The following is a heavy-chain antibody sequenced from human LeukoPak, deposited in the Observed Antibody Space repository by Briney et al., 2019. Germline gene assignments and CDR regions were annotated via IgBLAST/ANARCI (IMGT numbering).Heavy chain of an antibody. CDR2: IYYSGST. Sequence: KPSETLSLTCTVSGGSISSSSYHWGWIRQPPGKGLEWIGSIYYSGSTYYNPSLKSRVTISVDTSKNQFSLKLSSVTAADTAVYYCARSGWQQLVRSRYFQHWGQGTLVTVSS. CDR3: ARSGWQQLVRSRYFQH. J-gene: IGHJ1*01. D-gene: IGHD6-13*01. CDR1: GGSISSSSYH. V-gene: IGHV4-39*07.